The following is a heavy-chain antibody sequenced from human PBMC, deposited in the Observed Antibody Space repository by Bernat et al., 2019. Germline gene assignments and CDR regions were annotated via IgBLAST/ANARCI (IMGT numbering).Heavy chain of an antibody. V-gene: IGHV3-23*04. D-gene: IGHD2-15*01. CDR3: ARVYCSGGSCYGPFDY. CDR2: ISGSGGST. J-gene: IGHJ4*02. CDR1: GFTFSSYA. Sequence: EVQLVESGGGLVQPGGSLRLSCAASGFTFSSYAMSWVRQAPGKGLEWVSAISGSGGSTYYADSVKGRFTISRDDSKNTLYLQMNSLRAEDTAVYYCARVYCSGGSCYGPFDYWGQGTLVTVSS.